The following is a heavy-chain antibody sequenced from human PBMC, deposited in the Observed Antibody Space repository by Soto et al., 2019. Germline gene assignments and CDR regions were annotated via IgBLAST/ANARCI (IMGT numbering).Heavy chain of an antibody. D-gene: IGHD2-2*01. V-gene: IGHV4-38-2*01. CDR2: MFHSGKT. Sequence: PSETLSLTCAVSGYSISSGYYWGWVRQPPGKGLEWLGSMFHSGKTYYNPSLKSRLTISVDTSKNQFSLRLNSVTAADTAVYYCARGHLVVVPTVGWFDPWGQGTLVTVSS. CDR1: GYSISSGYY. J-gene: IGHJ5*02. CDR3: ARGHLVVVPTVGWFDP.